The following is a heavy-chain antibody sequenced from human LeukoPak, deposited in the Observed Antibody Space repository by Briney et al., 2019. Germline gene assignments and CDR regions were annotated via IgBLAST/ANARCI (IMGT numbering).Heavy chain of an antibody. D-gene: IGHD4-17*01. Sequence: QPGGSLRLSCAASGFTFSSYSMNWVRQAPGKGLEWVSYISSSSSTIYYTDSVKGRFTISRDNAKNSQYLQMNSLRDEDTAVYYCARPTYGDYGMDVWGQGTTVTVSS. V-gene: IGHV3-48*02. CDR1: GFTFSSYS. CDR3: ARPTYGDYGMDV. J-gene: IGHJ6*02. CDR2: ISSSSSTI.